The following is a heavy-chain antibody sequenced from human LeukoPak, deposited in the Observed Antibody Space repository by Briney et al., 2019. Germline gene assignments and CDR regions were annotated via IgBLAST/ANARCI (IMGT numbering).Heavy chain of an antibody. J-gene: IGHJ6*03. D-gene: IGHD3-16*01. CDR2: IYYSGST. CDR3: AGGYYYMDV. CDR1: GGSISSSSYY. V-gene: IGHV4-61*05. Sequence: SETLSLTCTVSGGSISSSSYYWGWIRRPPGKGLEWIGYIYYSGSTNYNPSLKSRVTISVDTSKNQFSLKLSSVTAADTAVYYCAGGYYYMDVWGKGTTVTISS.